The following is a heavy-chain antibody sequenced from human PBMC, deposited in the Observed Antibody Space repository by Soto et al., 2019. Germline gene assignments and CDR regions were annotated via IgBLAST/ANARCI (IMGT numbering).Heavy chain of an antibody. V-gene: IGHV1-69*01. CDR3: ARDGGIAAAGIIGESDP. J-gene: IGHJ5*02. CDR2: IIPIFGTA. Sequence: QVQLVQSGAEVKKPGSSVKVSCKASGGTFSSYAISWVRQAPGQGLEWMGGIIPIFGTANYAQKFQGRVTITADESTSTADMELSSLRSEDTAVYYCARDGGIAAAGIIGESDPWGQGTLVTVSS. CDR1: GGTFSSYA. D-gene: IGHD6-13*01.